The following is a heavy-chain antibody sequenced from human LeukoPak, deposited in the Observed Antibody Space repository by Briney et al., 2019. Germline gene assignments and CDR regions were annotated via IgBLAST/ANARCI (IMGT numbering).Heavy chain of an antibody. D-gene: IGHD3-3*01. CDR2: IYPGDSDT. CDR1: GYSFTSYW. J-gene: IGHJ3*02. V-gene: IGHV5-51*01. CDR3: ARQHYDFWSGSTPGAFDI. Sequence: GESLKISCKGSGYSFTSYWIGWVRQMPGKGLEWMGIIYPGDSDTRYSPSFQGQVTTSADKSISTAYLQWSSLKASDTAMYYCARQHYDFWSGSTPGAFDIWGQGTMVTVSS.